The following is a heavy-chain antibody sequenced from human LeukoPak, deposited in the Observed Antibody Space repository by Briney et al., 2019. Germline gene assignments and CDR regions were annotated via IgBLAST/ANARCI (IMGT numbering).Heavy chain of an antibody. D-gene: IGHD6-13*01. CDR2: ISWNSGSI. CDR3: AQQLGSHYGMDV. J-gene: IGHJ6*02. CDR1: GFTFDDYA. Sequence: PGRSLRLSCAASGFTFDDYAMHWVRQAPGKGLEWVSGISWNSGSIGYADSVKGRFTISRDNAKNSLYLQMNSLRAEDTALYYCAQQLGSHYGMDVWGQGTTVTVSS. V-gene: IGHV3-9*01.